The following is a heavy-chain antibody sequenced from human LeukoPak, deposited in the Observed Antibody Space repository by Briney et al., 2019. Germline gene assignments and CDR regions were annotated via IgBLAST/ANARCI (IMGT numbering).Heavy chain of an antibody. J-gene: IGHJ4*02. D-gene: IGHD4-17*01. CDR1: GYSFTSYW. CDR3: ASSPPRVTTTALDY. V-gene: IGHV5-10-1*01. Sequence: GESLRISCQGSGYSFTSYWITWVRQMPGKGLEWMGRIDPSDSYTNYSPSFQGHVTISADKSISTAYLQWSSLKASETDIYYCASSPPRVTTTALDYWGQGTLVTVSS. CDR2: IDPSDSYT.